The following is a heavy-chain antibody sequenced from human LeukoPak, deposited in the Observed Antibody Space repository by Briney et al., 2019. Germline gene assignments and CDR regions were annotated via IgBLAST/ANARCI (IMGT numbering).Heavy chain of an antibody. CDR2: INPNSGAT. J-gene: IGHJ4*02. D-gene: IGHD6-13*01. CDR3: ARAQYLTAPAGTFANS. V-gene: IGHV1-2*02. CDR1: GYTFTDDF. Sequence: ASMKVSCKASGYTFTDDFLHWVRRAPGQEFELMGWINPNSGATHYIQSFQGRVTMTRDTSLSIAYLQLNSLTSDDTAMYYCARAQYLTAPAGTFANSWGQGTLVTVSS.